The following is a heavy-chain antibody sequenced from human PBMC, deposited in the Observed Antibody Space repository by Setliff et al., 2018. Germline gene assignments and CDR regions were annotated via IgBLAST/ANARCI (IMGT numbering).Heavy chain of an antibody. V-gene: IGHV4-59*01. D-gene: IGHD3-22*01. J-gene: IGHJ3*01. CDR2: VFSGGSP. CDR3: ARLYHNDNSADFRRAPFDV. Sequence: SETLSLTCTVYGGSFSNYYWSWIRQPPGKGLDWIGYVFSGGSPNYSPSFKSRVTMSIDTSKNQFSLKLSSVTAADTAVYYCARLYHNDNSADFRRAPFDVWGQGIMVTVSS. CDR1: GGSFSNYY.